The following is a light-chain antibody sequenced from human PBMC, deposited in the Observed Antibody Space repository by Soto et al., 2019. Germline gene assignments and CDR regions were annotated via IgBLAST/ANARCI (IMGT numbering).Light chain of an antibody. Sequence: DIQMTKSPSSLSASLGDRVTITCRASQGISSYLGWYQQKPGKAPNLLIYDASTLHSGVPSRFSGGGSGTDFTLTISSLQPEDFATYYCQQVNVYPSTFGGGTKVDIK. CDR1: QGISSY. J-gene: IGKJ4*01. CDR3: QQVNVYPST. CDR2: DAS. V-gene: IGKV1-9*01.